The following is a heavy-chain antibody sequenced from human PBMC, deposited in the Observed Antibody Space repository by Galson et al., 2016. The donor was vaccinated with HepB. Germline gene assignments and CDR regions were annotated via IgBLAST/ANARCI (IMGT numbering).Heavy chain of an antibody. CDR2: NYYSEIT. V-gene: IGHV4-59*01. Sequence: SETLSLTCTVSGGSLSSYYWTWVRQPPGNGLEWIGYNYYSEITEYNPSLSSRVTISVDPSKNQISLRLRSVTAADTAVYYCVRGTDARTGYGMDVWGQGTTVIVSS. J-gene: IGHJ6*02. CDR1: GGSLSSYY. D-gene: IGHD2-2*01. CDR3: VRGTDARTGYGMDV.